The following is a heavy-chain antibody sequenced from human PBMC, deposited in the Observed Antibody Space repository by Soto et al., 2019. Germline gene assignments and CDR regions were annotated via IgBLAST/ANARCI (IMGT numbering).Heavy chain of an antibody. V-gene: IGHV3-11*01. CDR1: GFTFSDYY. J-gene: IGHJ6*04. CDR3: ARPRIAAAPSGWLDV. D-gene: IGHD6-13*01. CDR2: ISSSGSTI. Sequence: PGGSLRLSCAASGFTFSDYYMSWIRQAPGKGLEWVSYISSSGSTIYYADSVKGRFTISRDNAKNSLYLQMNSLRAEDTAVYYCARPRIAAAPSGWLDVWGKGTTVTVSS.